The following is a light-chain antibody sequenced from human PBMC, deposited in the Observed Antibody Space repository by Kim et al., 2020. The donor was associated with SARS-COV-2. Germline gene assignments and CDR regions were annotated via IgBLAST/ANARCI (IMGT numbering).Light chain of an antibody. J-gene: IGKJ2*01. Sequence: SSSVGGRVTITCRASQVSRTFLGWDKPRPGKAAERLIYATFTLQSGVPSRFSGSGSGTEFPLTISSVQPEDYATHYCLQHDTYPPTFGKGTKLEL. CDR3: LQHDTYPPT. V-gene: IGKV1-17*01. CDR1: QVSRTF. CDR2: ATF.